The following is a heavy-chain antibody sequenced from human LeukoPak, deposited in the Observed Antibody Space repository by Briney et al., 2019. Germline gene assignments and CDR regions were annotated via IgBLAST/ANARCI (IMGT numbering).Heavy chain of an antibody. CDR2: IMKDGSEK. CDR1: GFTFSSYL. CDR3: ARQDSPYSYDSSGYSDY. D-gene: IGHD3-22*01. Sequence: GGSLRLSCAASGFTFSSYLMSWVRQAPGKGLEWVANIMKDGSEKYYVDSVKGRFTISRDNGKNSLYLQMNSLSAEDTAVYYCARQDSPYSYDSSGYSDYWGQGTLVTVSS. V-gene: IGHV3-7*01. J-gene: IGHJ4*02.